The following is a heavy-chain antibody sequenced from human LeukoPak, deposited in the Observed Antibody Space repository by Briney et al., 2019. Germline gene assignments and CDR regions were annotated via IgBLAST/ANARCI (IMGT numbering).Heavy chain of an antibody. V-gene: IGHV4-59*01. J-gene: IGHJ6*03. D-gene: IGHD1-7*01. CDR2: IYYSGST. CDR1: GGSISSYY. CDR3: ARDSTINRNSNYYYYYMDV. Sequence: PSETLSLTCTVSGGSISSYYWSWIRQPPGKGLEWIGYIYYSGSTNYNPSLKSRVTISVDTSKNQFSLKLSSVTAADTAVYYCARDSTINRNSNYYYYYMDVWGKGTTVTVSS.